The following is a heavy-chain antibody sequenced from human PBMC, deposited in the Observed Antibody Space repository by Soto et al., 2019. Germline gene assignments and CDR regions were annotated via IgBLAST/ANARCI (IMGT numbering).Heavy chain of an antibody. CDR1: GGSISSSNW. Sequence: QVQLQESGPGLVKPSGTLALTCAVSGGSISSSNWWSWVRQPPGKGLEWIGEIHHSGSTNYNPSLKXXVXIXXDKSKNQFSLKMSSVTAADTAVYYCARDGIAATGTWGQGTLVTVSS. CDR3: ARDGIAATGT. V-gene: IGHV4-4*02. J-gene: IGHJ4*02. D-gene: IGHD6-13*01. CDR2: IHHSGST.